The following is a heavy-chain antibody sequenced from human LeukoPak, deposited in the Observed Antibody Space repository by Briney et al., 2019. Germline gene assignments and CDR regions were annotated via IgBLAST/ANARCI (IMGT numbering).Heavy chain of an antibody. J-gene: IGHJ5*01. CDR1: GFSFSDYY. CDR2: ISSDVSET. Sequence: GGSLRLSCAASGFSFSDYYMSWIRQAPGKGLEWVSYISSDVSETKYADSVKGRFTISRDNAKNSLYLQMSSLSVDDTAVYYCALYSGATWFDSWGQGTLVTVSS. D-gene: IGHD3-16*01. CDR3: ALYSGATWFDS. V-gene: IGHV3-11*06.